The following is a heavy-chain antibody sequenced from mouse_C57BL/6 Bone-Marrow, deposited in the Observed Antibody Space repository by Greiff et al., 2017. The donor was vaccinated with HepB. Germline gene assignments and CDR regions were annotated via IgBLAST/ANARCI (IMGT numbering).Heavy chain of an antibody. J-gene: IGHJ2*01. V-gene: IGHV14-2*01. Sequence: VHVKQSGAELVKPGASVKLSCTASGFNIKDYYMHWVKQRTEQGLEWIGRIDPEDGETKYAPKFQGKATITADTSSNTAYLQLSSLTSEDTAVYYCARRGVITTVVADFDYWGQGTTLTVSS. CDR2: IDPEDGET. CDR3: ARRGVITTVVADFDY. D-gene: IGHD1-1*01. CDR1: GFNIKDYY.